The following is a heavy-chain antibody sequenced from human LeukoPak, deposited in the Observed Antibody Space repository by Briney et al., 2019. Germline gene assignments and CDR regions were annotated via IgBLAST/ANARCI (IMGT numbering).Heavy chain of an antibody. J-gene: IGHJ6*02. V-gene: IGHV3-21*01. CDR2: ISSSSSYI. CDR3: AREDGTVLDV. D-gene: IGHD3-10*01. Sequence: GGSLRLSCAASGFTFSSHSMNWVRQAPGKGLEWVSSISSSSSYIYYADSVKGRFTISRDNAKNSLYLQMNSLRAEDTAVYYCAREDGTVLDVWGQGTTVTVSS. CDR1: GFTFSSHS.